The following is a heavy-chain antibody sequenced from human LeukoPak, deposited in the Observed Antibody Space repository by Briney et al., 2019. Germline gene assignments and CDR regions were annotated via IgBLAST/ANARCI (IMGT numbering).Heavy chain of an antibody. J-gene: IGHJ4*02. D-gene: IGHD5-18*01. V-gene: IGHV3-21*01. CDR3: ARDKDSYGYFDY. CDR1: GFTFTDYA. Sequence: GGSLRLSCAASGFTFTDYAMNWVRQAPGKGLEWVSSISGSSSYKYYADSLKGRFTISRDNAKNSLYLQMNSLRAEDTAVYYCARDKDSYGYFDYWGQGTLVTVSS. CDR2: ISGSSSYK.